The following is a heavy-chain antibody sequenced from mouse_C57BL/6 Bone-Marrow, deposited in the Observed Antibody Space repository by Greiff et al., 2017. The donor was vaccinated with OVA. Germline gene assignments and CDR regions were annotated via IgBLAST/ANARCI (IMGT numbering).Heavy chain of an antibody. CDR1: GYTFTDYY. CDR3: ARGGAAQAIPFAY. CDR2: IYPGSGNT. V-gene: IGHV1-76*01. D-gene: IGHD3-2*02. J-gene: IGHJ3*01. Sequence: QVQLKQSGAELVRPGASVKLSCKASGYTFTDYYINWVKQRPGQGLEWIARIYPGSGNTYYNEKFKGKATLTAEKSSSTAYMQLSSLTSEDSAVYFCARGGAAQAIPFAYWGQGTLVTVSA.